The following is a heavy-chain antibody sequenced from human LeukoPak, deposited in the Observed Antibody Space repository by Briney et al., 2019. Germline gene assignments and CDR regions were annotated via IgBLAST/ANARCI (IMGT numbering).Heavy chain of an antibody. J-gene: IGHJ5*02. CDR2: IYYSGST. Sequence: PSETLSLTCTVSGGSFSSYYWSWIRQPPGKGLEWIGYIYYSGSTNYNPSLKSRVTISVDTSKNQFSLKLSSVTAADTAVYYCARARGGIVAAAGNWFDPWGQGTLVTVSS. CDR1: GGSFSSYY. CDR3: ARARGGIVAAAGNWFDP. D-gene: IGHD6-13*01. V-gene: IGHV4-59*01.